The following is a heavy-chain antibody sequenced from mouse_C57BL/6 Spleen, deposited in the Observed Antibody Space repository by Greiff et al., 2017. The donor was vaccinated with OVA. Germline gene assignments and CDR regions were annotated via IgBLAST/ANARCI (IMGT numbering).Heavy chain of an antibody. CDR3: ARGSNYRYFDY. J-gene: IGHJ2*01. CDR2: IYPGDGDT. V-gene: IGHV1-80*01. D-gene: IGHD2-5*01. Sequence: QVQLQQSGAELVKPGASVKISCKASGYAFSSYWMNWVKQRPGKGLEWIGQIYPGDGDTNYNGKFKGKATLTADKSSSTAYMQLSSLTSEDSAVYFCARGSNYRYFDYWGQGTTLTVSS. CDR1: GYAFSSYW.